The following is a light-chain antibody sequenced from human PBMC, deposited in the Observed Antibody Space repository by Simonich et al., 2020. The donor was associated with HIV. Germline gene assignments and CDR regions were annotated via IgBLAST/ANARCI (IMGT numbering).Light chain of an antibody. J-gene: IGKJ1*01. CDR2: GAS. CDR3: QQYGSSPRT. V-gene: IGKV3-20*01. CDR1: QRVSSSY. Sequence: EIVLTQSPGTLSLSPGERATLSCRASQRVSSSYLAWYQQKPGQAPRLLIYGASRRATGITDRFSGSGSGTDFTLTISRLEPEDFAVYYCQQYGSSPRTFGQGTKVEIK.